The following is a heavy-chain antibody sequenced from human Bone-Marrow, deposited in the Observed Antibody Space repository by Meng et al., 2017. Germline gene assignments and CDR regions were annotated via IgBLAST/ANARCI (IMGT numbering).Heavy chain of an antibody. Sequence: GESLKISCAASGFTFSSYGMHWVRQAPGKGLEWVAVIWYDGSNKYYADSVKGRFTISRDNANNSLYLQMNSLRAEDTAVYYCASYGGDPTGYWGQGTLVTVSS. V-gene: IGHV3-33*03. J-gene: IGHJ4*02. CDR3: ASYGGDPTGY. CDR1: GFTFSSYG. CDR2: IWYDGSNK. D-gene: IGHD2-21*02.